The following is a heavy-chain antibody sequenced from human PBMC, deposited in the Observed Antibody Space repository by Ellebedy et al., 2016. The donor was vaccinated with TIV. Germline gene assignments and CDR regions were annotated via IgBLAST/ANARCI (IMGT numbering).Heavy chain of an antibody. Sequence: ASVKVSXKASGGTFSSYAISWVRQAPGRGLEWMGGITPIFGRANYAQKFQGRVIITADESTTTAYMELSSLRFEDTAVYYCARGWTVAGSPDPSFFWGQGTLVTVSS. D-gene: IGHD6-19*01. J-gene: IGHJ4*02. V-gene: IGHV1-69*13. CDR3: ARGWTVAGSPDPSFF. CDR1: GGTFSSYA. CDR2: ITPIFGRA.